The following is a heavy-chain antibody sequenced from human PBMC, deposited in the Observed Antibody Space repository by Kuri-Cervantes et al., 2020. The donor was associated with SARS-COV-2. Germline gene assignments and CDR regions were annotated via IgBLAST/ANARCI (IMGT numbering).Heavy chain of an antibody. J-gene: IGHJ6*03. CDR1: GFTFSSYW. D-gene: IGHD1-26*01. CDR3: AREGVGSTHYMDV. CDR2: IYYSGST. V-gene: IGHV4-59*01. Sequence: GSLRLSCAASGFTFSSYWMSWVRQAPGKGLEWIGYIYYSGSTNYNPSLKSRVTISVDTSKNQFSLKLSSVTAADTAVYYCAREGVGSTHYMDVWGKGTTVTVSS.